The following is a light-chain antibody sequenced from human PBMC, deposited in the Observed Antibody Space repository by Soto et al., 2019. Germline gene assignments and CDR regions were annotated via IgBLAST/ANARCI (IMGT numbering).Light chain of an antibody. CDR2: GAS. CDR1: QSVSRN. J-gene: IGKJ1*01. Sequence: ELVMTPSPANLSVSPGERATLSCRASQSVSRNLAWYQQKRGQAPRLLIHGASTRATGSPARFSGSGSGTEFTLTISSLQSEDFAVYYCQQYNNWPPWTFGQGTKVDIK. CDR3: QQYNNWPPWT. V-gene: IGKV3-15*01.